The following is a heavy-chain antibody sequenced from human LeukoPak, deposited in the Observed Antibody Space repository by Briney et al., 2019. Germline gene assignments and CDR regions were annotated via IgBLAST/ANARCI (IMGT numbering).Heavy chain of an antibody. V-gene: IGHV3-64D*06. D-gene: IGHD3-16*01. J-gene: IGHJ4*02. CDR2: ISGSGNGGSI. CDR1: GFVFSIYT. CDR3: VKDFGRVRGTPDS. Sequence: GGPLRLSCSASGFVFSIYTMYWVRQAPGKGPEYVSTISGSGNGGSIYYADSVKGRFTISRDDSKSILYLQMNGLRSEDTAVYYCVKDFGRVRGTPDSWGQGTLVTVSS.